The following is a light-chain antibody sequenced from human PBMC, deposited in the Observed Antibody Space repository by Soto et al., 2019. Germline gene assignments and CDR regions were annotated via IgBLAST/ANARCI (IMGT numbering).Light chain of an antibody. CDR1: QSLSNSY. CDR2: STS. CDR3: HQYGSSLPT. Sequence: EIVLTQSPVTLSLSPGERATVSCRASQSLSNSYLAWYQQKPGQAPRLLIYSTSSRATGIPDRFSGSGSGADFTLTISRLEPEDFAVYHCHQYGSSLPTFGQGTKVDIK. V-gene: IGKV3-20*01. J-gene: IGKJ1*01.